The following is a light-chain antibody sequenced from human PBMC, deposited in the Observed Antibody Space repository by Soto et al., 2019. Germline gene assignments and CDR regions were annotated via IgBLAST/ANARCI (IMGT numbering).Light chain of an antibody. Sequence: DGEMTQSPSSLSASVGDRVTITCRASQSIRFYLNWYQQKPGKAPKLLIYTASNVQSGVPSRISGSGSGTDFTLTISSLQPEDFATYYCQQSYSMPGTFGQRTKVDIK. CDR3: QQSYSMPGT. CDR2: TAS. J-gene: IGKJ1*01. CDR1: QSIRFY. V-gene: IGKV1-39*01.